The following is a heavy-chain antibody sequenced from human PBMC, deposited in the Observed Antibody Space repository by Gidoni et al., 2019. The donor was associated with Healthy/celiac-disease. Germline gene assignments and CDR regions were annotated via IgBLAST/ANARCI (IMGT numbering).Heavy chain of an antibody. J-gene: IGHJ4*02. D-gene: IGHD5-12*01. Sequence: QVQLQESGPGLVKPSETLSLTCTASGGSISSYYWSWIRQPPGKGLEWIGYIYYSGSTNYNPSLKSRVTISVDTSKNQFSLKLSSVTAADTAVYYCARDIVATDYWGQGTLVTVSS. V-gene: IGHV4-59*01. CDR3: ARDIVATDY. CDR2: IYYSGST. CDR1: GGSISSYY.